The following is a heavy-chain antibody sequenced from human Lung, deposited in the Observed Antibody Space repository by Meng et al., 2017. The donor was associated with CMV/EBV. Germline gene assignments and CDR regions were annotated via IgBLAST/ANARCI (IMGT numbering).Heavy chain of an antibody. D-gene: IGHD3-3*01. Sequence: SVXVSXXASGYTFNNYGVTWVRQAPGQGLEWMGWISGNNGNTNYAQNLKDRVTMTTDTSMSTAYMELRSLRSDDAAVYYCARESRYDFWSGSPPYYFGMDVWGQRTTVXVSS. CDR3: ARESRYDFWSGSPPYYFGMDV. V-gene: IGHV1-18*01. CDR2: ISGNNGNT. CDR1: GYTFNNYG. J-gene: IGHJ6*02.